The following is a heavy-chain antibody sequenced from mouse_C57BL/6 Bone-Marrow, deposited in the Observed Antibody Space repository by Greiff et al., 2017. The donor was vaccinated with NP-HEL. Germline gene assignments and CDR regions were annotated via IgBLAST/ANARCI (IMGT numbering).Heavy chain of an antibody. Sequence: QVQLPQPGAELVKPGASVTLSCKASGYTFTSYWMQWVKQRPGQGLEWIGEIDPSDSYTNYNQKFKGKATLTVDTSSSTADMQLSSLTAEDSAVYYCALYYGSSYWGQGTTLTVSS. J-gene: IGHJ2*01. CDR2: IDPSDSYT. V-gene: IGHV1-50*01. D-gene: IGHD1-1*01. CDR1: GYTFTSYW. CDR3: ALYYGSSY.